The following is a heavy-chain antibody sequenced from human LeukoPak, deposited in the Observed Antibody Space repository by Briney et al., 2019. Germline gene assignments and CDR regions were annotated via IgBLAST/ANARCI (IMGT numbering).Heavy chain of an antibody. CDR1: GYTFTDYY. CDR2: VNANSGAT. Sequence: GASVKVSCKASGYTFTDYYMHWVRQAPGQGLEWMGWVNANSGATKYEENFQGRVTMTRDTSITTAYMELSRLTSDDTAVYYCARSGREGAMDVWGQGTTVTVSS. V-gene: IGHV1-2*02. J-gene: IGHJ6*02. CDR3: ARSGREGAMDV. D-gene: IGHD3-10*01.